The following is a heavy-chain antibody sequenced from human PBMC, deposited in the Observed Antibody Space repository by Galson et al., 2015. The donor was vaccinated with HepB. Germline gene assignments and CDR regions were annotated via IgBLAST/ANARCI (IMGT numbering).Heavy chain of an antibody. Sequence: SLRLSCAASGFTVSSSYMSWVRQGPRKGLEWVSVIYSGGSTYYADSVKGRFTISRDNSKNMLYLQMNSLRAEDTAVYYCARDRGIGMTDTGWCFDLWGRGTLVTVSS. CDR2: IYSGGST. CDR1: GFTVSSSY. CDR3: ARDRGIGMTDTGWCFDL. D-gene: IGHD6-19*01. J-gene: IGHJ2*01. V-gene: IGHV3-53*01.